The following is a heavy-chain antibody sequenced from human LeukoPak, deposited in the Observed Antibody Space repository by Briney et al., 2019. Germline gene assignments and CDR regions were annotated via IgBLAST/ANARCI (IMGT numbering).Heavy chain of an antibody. V-gene: IGHV3-30*02. CDR2: IRYDGSNK. CDR3: AKVGARGPYYYDSSGYYIDY. D-gene: IGHD3-22*01. J-gene: IGHJ4*02. CDR1: GFTFSSYG. Sequence: GGSLRLSCAASGFTFSSYGMHWVRQAPGKGLEWVAFIRYDGSNKYYADSVKGRFTISRDNSKNTLYLQMNSLRAEDTAVYYCAKVGARGPYYYDSSGYYIDYWGQGTPVTVSS.